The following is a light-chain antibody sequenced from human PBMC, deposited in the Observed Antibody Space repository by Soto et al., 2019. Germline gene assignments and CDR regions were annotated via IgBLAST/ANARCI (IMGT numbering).Light chain of an antibody. CDR1: SSNIGKNY. J-gene: IGLJ1*01. Sequence: QSVLTQPPSVSAAPGQKVTISCSGSSSNIGKNYVSWYQQFPGTAPKLLIYDNDRRPSGIPDRFSCSKSGTSATLVITGLQNGDEADYYCGTWDTSLSAGVFGTGTKLTV. CDR2: DND. CDR3: GTWDTSLSAGV. V-gene: IGLV1-51*01.